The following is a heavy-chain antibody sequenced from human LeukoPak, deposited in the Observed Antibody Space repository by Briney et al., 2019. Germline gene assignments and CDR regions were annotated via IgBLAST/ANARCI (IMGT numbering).Heavy chain of an antibody. CDR3: ARSLGAQLPPIH. J-gene: IGHJ4*02. D-gene: IGHD2-2*01. Sequence: SETLSLTCTVSGDSISSYYWSWIRQPPGKGPEWIGYIYYSGSTNYNPSLKSRVTISVDTSKNQSSLKETSVTAADTAVYYCARSLGAQLPPIHWGQGTLVTVSS. CDR1: GDSISSYY. V-gene: IGHV4-59*01. CDR2: IYYSGST.